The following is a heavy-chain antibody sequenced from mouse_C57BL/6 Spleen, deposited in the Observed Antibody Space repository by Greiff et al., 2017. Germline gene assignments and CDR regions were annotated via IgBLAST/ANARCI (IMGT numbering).Heavy chain of an antibody. Sequence: EVQGVESGPGLAKPSQTLSLTCSVTGYFITSDYWNWIRKFPGNKLEYMGYISYSGSTYYNPSLKSRISITRDTSKNQYYLQLNSVTTEDTATYYCARSYDYDWDYFDYWGQGTTLTVSS. J-gene: IGHJ2*01. CDR2: ISYSGST. D-gene: IGHD2-4*01. CDR1: GYFITSDY. V-gene: IGHV3-8*01. CDR3: ARSYDYDWDYFDY.